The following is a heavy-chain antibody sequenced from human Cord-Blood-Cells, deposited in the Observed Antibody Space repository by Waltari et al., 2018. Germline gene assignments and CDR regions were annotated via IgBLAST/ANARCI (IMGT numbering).Heavy chain of an antibody. CDR1: GGFFSGCY. CDR2: INHSGST. CDR3: ASRKQQLESDY. V-gene: IGHV4-34*01. Sequence: QVQLQQWGAGLLQPSETQSLTRAVYGGFFSGCYWSWIRQPPGKGLEWIGEINHSGSTNYNPSLKSRVTITVDTSKNQFSLKLSSVTAADTAVYYCASRKQQLESDYWGQGTLVTVSS. D-gene: IGHD6-13*01. J-gene: IGHJ4*02.